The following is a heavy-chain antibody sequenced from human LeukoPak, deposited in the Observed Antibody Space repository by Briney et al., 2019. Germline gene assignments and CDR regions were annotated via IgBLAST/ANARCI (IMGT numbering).Heavy chain of an antibody. D-gene: IGHD4-17*01. CDR3: ARGCTVHYYYYYGMDV. CDR1: GGSISSYY. J-gene: IGHJ6*02. CDR2: INHSGST. Sequence: SETLSLTCTVSGGSISSYYWSWIRQPPGKGLEWIGEINHSGSTNYNPSLKSRVTISVDTSKNQFSLKLSSVTAADTAVYYCARGCTVHYYYYYGMDVWGQGTTVTVSS. V-gene: IGHV4-34*01.